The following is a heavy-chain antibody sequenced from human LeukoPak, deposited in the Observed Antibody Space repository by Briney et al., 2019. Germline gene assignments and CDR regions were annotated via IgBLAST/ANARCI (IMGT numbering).Heavy chain of an antibody. V-gene: IGHV3-48*01. D-gene: IGHD3-16*01. Sequence: PGGSLGLSCAASGFIFSDYSMNWVRQAPGKGPEWLSYIGGSTSTISYADSVKGRFTISRDNAKNSLYLQMDSLRAEDAAVYYCARDHNWGFDYWGQGILVAVSS. CDR1: GFIFSDYS. CDR2: IGGSTSTI. J-gene: IGHJ4*02. CDR3: ARDHNWGFDY.